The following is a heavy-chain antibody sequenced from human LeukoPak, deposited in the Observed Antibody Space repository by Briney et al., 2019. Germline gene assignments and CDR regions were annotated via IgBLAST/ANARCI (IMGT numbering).Heavy chain of an antibody. CDR1: GGTFSSYA. CDR3: ARGTNDYGGIDYFDY. V-gene: IGHV1-18*01. CDR2: ISAYNGNT. Sequence: ASVKVSCKASGGTFSSYAISWVRQAPGQGLEWMGWISAYNGNTNYAQKLQGRVTMTTDTSTSTAYMELRSLRSDDTAVYYCARGTNDYGGIDYFDYWGQGTLVTVSS. D-gene: IGHD4-23*01. J-gene: IGHJ4*02.